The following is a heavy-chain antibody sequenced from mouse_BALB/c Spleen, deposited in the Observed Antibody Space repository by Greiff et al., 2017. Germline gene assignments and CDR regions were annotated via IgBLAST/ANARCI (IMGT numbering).Heavy chain of an antibody. D-gene: IGHD1-2*01. J-gene: IGHJ2*01. CDR2: ISSGGST. CDR3: ARGDTTATGFDY. V-gene: IGHV5-6-5*01. CDR1: GFTFSSYA. Sequence: EVQRVESGGGLVKPGGSLKLSCAASGFTFSSYAMSWVRQTPEKRLEWVASISSGGSTYYPDSVKGRFTISRDNARNILYLQMSSLRSEDTAMHYCARGDTTATGFDYWGQGTTLTVSS.